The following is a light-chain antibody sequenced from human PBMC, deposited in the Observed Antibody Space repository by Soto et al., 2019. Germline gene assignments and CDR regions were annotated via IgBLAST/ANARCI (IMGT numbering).Light chain of an antibody. CDR1: QSSSSW. CDR3: QQSRT. CDR2: AAS. Sequence: DIQMTQSPSTLSATVGDRVTITCRASQSSSSWLAWYQQKPGKAPKLLIYAASSLQSGVPSRFSGSGSGTDFTLTINKQQPEDFATDYCQQSRTFGQGTKVDI. V-gene: IGKV1-5*01. J-gene: IGKJ1*01.